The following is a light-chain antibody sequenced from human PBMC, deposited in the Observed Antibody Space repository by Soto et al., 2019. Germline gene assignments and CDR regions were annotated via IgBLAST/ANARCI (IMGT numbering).Light chain of an antibody. Sequence: EIVLTQSPGTLSLSPGERATLSCRASQSVSSSYLAWYQQKPGQAPRLLIYGASSRATGIPDRFSGSGSGTDFTLTISSLEPEDFAVYSCQQYGSSPTTVGQGTRLEIK. CDR1: QSVSSSY. J-gene: IGKJ5*01. CDR2: GAS. V-gene: IGKV3-20*01. CDR3: QQYGSSPTT.